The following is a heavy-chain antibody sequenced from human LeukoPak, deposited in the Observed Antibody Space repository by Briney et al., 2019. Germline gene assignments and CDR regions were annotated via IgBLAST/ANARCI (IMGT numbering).Heavy chain of an antibody. CDR3: ARGRIQLWSNWFDP. CDR1: GFTLSSYA. CDR2: ISYDGSNK. J-gene: IGHJ5*02. V-gene: IGHV3-30-3*01. D-gene: IGHD5-18*01. Sequence: GGSLRLSCAASGFTLSSYAMHWVRQAPGKGLEWVAVISYDGSNKYYADSVKGRFTISRDNSKNTLYLQMNSLRAEDTAVYYCARGRIQLWSNWFDPWGQGTLVTVSS.